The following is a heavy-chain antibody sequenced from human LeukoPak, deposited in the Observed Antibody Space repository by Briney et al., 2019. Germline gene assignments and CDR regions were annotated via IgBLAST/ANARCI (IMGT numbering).Heavy chain of an antibody. CDR2: IYSGGST. V-gene: IGHV3-53*01. CDR3: AKGIAVAGRGGGYGMDV. D-gene: IGHD6-19*01. Sequence: GGSLRLSCAASGFTVSNNYMSWVRQAPGKGLEWVSVIYSGGSTYYADSVKGRFTISRDNSKNTLYLQMNSLRAEDTAVYYCAKGIAVAGRGGGYGMDVWGQGTTVTVSS. CDR1: GFTVSNNY. J-gene: IGHJ6*02.